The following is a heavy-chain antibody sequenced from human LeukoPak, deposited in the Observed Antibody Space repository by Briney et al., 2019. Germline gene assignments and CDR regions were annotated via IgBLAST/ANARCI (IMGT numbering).Heavy chain of an antibody. CDR2: ITGSGYNT. V-gene: IGHV3-23*01. D-gene: IGHD4-11*01. CDR1: GFTFSNYA. J-gene: IGHJ4*02. CDR3: AKDRVTTVTTFFSQFDY. Sequence: GGSLRLSCAASGFTFSNYAMHWVRQAPGKGLEWVSGITGSGYNTYYTDSLKGRFTISRDNSKNTLFLQMSSLRADDTAVYYCAKDRVTTVTTFFSQFDYWGQGTLVTVSS.